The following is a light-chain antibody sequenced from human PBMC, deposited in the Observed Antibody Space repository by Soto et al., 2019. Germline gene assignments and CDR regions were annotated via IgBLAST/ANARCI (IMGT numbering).Light chain of an antibody. Sequence: QSVLTQPPSVSGAPGQRVTISCTGSSSNIGAGYDVHWYQQLPGTAPKLLIYGNSNRPSGVPDRFSGSQSGTSASLAITGLQAEDEADYYCQSYDSSVRVFGTGTKVTVL. V-gene: IGLV1-40*01. CDR3: QSYDSSVRV. J-gene: IGLJ1*01. CDR2: GNS. CDR1: SSNIGAGYD.